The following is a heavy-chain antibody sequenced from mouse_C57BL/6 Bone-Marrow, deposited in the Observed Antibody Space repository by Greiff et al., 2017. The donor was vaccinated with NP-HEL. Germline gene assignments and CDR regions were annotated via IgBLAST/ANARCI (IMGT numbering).Heavy chain of an antibody. CDR2: IHPNSGST. J-gene: IGHJ1*03. Sequence: VQLQQPGAELVKPGASVKLSCKASCYTFTSYWMHWVKQRPGQGLEWIGMIHPNSGSTNYNEKFKSKATLTVDKSSSTAYMQLSSLTSEDSAVYYCARDFYYGSRESYWYFDVWGTGTTVTVSS. D-gene: IGHD1-1*01. CDR3: ARDFYYGSRESYWYFDV. V-gene: IGHV1-64*01. CDR1: CYTFTSYW.